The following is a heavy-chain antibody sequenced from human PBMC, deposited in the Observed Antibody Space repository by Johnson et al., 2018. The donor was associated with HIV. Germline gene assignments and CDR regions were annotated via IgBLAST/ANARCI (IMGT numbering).Heavy chain of an antibody. V-gene: IGHV3-66*04. CDR1: GFTVSSNY. J-gene: IGHJ3*02. CDR2: IYSGGST. D-gene: IGHD3-22*01. CDR3: ARRTDYYDSSGYRGGAFDI. Sequence: EVQLVESGGGLVQPGGSLRLSCAASGFTVSSNYMSWVRQAPGKGLEWVSVIYSGGSTYYADSVKGRFTITRDNSKNTLYLQMNSLRAEDKSLYYCARRTDYYDSSGYRGGAFDIWGQGTMVTVSS.